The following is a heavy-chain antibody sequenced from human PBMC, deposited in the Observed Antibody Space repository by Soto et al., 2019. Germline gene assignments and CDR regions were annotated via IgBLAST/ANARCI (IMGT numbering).Heavy chain of an antibody. J-gene: IGHJ3*02. D-gene: IGHD6-13*01. V-gene: IGHV3-30-3*01. CDR1: GFTFSSYA. CDR3: ARDGPEAAAGMIAFDI. Sequence: QVQLVESGGGVVQPGRSLRLSCAASGFTFSSYARHWVRQAPGKGLEWVAVISYDGSNKYYADSVKGRFTISRDNSKNTLYLQMNSLRAEDTAVYYCARDGPEAAAGMIAFDIWGQGTMVTVSS. CDR2: ISYDGSNK.